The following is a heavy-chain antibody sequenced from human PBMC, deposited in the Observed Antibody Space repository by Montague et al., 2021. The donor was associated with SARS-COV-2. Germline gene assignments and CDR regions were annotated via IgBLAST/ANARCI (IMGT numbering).Heavy chain of an antibody. V-gene: IGHV3-23*01. CDR1: GFTFGRYD. J-gene: IGHJ6*02. CDR3: AKWLTVVPDVIFRRPYYYGMDV. CDR2: IGGRGGYI. Sequence: SLRLSCAASGFTFGRYDMSWVRQAPGKGLEWVSSIGGRGGYIYYADSVKGRFTISRDNSKDTLYLQMNSLRAEDTAVYFCAKWLTVVPDVIFRRPYYYGMDVWGQGTTVTVSS. D-gene: IGHD3-10*01.